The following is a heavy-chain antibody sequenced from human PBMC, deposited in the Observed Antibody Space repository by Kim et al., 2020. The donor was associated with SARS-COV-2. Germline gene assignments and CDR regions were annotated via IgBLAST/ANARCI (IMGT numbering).Heavy chain of an antibody. CDR2: T. D-gene: IGHD3-10*01. CDR3: ARGDYGGVSFDY. V-gene: IGHV1-18*01. Sequence: TKYGQKVQGRVIVTTATSTNTAYMELLSLRSHATAMYYCARGDYGGVSFDYWGQGTLVTVSS. J-gene: IGHJ4*02.